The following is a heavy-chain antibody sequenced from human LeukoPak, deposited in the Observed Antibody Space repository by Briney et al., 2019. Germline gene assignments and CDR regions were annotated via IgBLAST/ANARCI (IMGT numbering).Heavy chain of an antibody. V-gene: IGHV3-30*02. CDR2: IRYDGSDR. Sequence: GGSLRLSCAASGFTFSRFGMHWVRQAPGKGLEWVTFIRYDGSDRYYAESVKGRFTISRDNSKNTVYLQMNSLRPEDSAVYYCAKVLSNLFDHWGQGTLVTVSS. CDR1: GFTFSRFG. J-gene: IGHJ4*02. CDR3: AKVLSNLFDH.